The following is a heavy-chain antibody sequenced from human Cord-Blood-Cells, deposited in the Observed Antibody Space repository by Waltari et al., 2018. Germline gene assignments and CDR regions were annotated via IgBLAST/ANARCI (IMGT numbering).Heavy chain of an antibody. J-gene: IGHJ3*02. CDR2: IYYSGGT. Sequence: QLQLQESGPGLVKPSETLSLTCTVSGRSISSSSYYWGWIRQPPGKGLEWIGSIYYSGGTYYNPSLKSRVTISVDTSKNQFSLKLSSVTAADTAVYYCARISGSYAFDIWGQGTMVTVSS. V-gene: IGHV4-39*01. D-gene: IGHD1-26*01. CDR3: ARISGSYAFDI. CDR1: GRSISSSSYY.